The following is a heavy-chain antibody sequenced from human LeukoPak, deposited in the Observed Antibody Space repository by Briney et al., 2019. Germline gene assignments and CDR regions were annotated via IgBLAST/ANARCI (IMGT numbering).Heavy chain of an antibody. D-gene: IGHD3-3*01. Sequence: SETLSFTCTVSGGSISSHYWSWIRQPPGKGLEWIGYIYYSGSTNYNPSLKSRVTISVDTSKNQFSLKLSSVTAADTAVYYCARASSYDFWSGYYLDYWGQGTLVTVSS. CDR3: ARASSYDFWSGYYLDY. V-gene: IGHV4-59*11. CDR2: IYYSGST. CDR1: GGSISSHY. J-gene: IGHJ4*02.